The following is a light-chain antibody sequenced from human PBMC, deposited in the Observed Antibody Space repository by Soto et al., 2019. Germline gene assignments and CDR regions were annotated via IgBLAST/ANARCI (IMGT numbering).Light chain of an antibody. V-gene: IGLV2-8*01. CDR1: SSDIGVYNY. CDR2: EVS. J-gene: IGLJ1*01. CDR3: SSYAGSNNLYV. Sequence: QSVLTQPPSASGSPGQSVTISCTGTSSDIGVYNYVSWYQQHPGKAPKLMIYEVSKRPSAAPDRFSGSKSGNTASLTVSGLQAEDAADYYCSSYAGSNNLYVFGTGTKVTVL.